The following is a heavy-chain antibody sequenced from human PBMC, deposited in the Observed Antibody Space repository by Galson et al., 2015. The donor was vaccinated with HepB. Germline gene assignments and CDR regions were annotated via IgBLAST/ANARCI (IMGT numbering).Heavy chain of an antibody. V-gene: IGHV2-70*04. CDR2: IDWSNDK. D-gene: IGHD3-22*01. CDR1: GFSLSSIGMR. CDR3: ARQKDEYDRSGYFPRRAFYFDF. Sequence: PALVKPTQTLTLTCTFSGFSLSSIGMRVSWVRQSPGKTLEWLAHIDWSNDKVYATSLKPRLTISKDTSKNQVVLRMTNVDPTDTATYYCARQKDEYDRSGYFPRRAFYFDFWGQGIIVSASS. J-gene: IGHJ4*02.